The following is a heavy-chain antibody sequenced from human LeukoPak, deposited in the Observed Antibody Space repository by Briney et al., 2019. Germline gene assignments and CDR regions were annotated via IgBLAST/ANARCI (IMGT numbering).Heavy chain of an antibody. CDR2: INSDGSST. Sequence: GSLRLSCAASEFTFSTYWMHWVRQAPGKGLVWVSRINSDGSSTNYADSVKGRFTISRDNAKNTLYLQTNSLSIEDTAVYYCASGYSSDYGGNVYWGRGTLVTVSS. CDR1: EFTFSTYW. V-gene: IGHV3-74*01. CDR3: ASGYSSDYGGNVY. J-gene: IGHJ4*02. D-gene: IGHD4-23*01.